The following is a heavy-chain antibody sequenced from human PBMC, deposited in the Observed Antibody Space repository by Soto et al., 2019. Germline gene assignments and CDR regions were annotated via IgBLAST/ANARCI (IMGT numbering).Heavy chain of an antibody. CDR2: ISYDGSNK. Sequence: QVQLVESGGGVVQPGRSLRLSCAASGFTFSSYGMHWVRQAPGKGLEWVAVISYDGSNKYYADSVKGRFTISRDNSKNPLYLQMNSLRAEDTAVYYCAKEMWNYYYYYYYGMDVWGQGTTVTVSS. CDR1: GFTFSSYG. D-gene: IGHD1-7*01. J-gene: IGHJ6*02. V-gene: IGHV3-30*18. CDR3: AKEMWNYYYYYYYGMDV.